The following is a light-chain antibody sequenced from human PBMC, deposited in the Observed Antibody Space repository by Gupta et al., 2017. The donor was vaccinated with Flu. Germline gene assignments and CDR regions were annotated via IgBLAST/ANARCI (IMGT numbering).Light chain of an antibody. CDR1: QSASSY. CDR3: QQRTNWPWT. Sequence: EIVLTQSPATLSLFPGERATLSCRASQSASSYLAWYQQRPGQAPRLLIYDASTRATGTPARFSGSGSGTDFTLTISSLEAEDSAVYYCQQRTNWPWTFGQGTRVEIK. J-gene: IGKJ1*01. CDR2: DAS. V-gene: IGKV3-11*01.